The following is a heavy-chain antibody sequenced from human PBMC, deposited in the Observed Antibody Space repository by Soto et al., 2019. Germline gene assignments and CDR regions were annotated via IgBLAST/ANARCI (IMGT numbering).Heavy chain of an antibody. CDR1: GYTFTSYG. V-gene: IGHV1-18*01. D-gene: IGHD3-10*01. J-gene: IGHJ5*02. CDR3: ARDNPRITMVRGVSFWFDP. Sequence: GASVKVSCKASGYTFTSYGISWVRQAPGQGLEWMEWISAYNGNTNYAQKLQGRVTITADKSTSTAYMELSSLRSEDTAVYYCARDNPRITMVRGVSFWFDPWGQGTLVTVSS. CDR2: ISAYNGNT.